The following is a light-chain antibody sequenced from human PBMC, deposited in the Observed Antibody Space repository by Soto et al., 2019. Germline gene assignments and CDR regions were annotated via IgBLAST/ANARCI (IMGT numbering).Light chain of an antibody. Sequence: DIQMTQSPSSLSASVGDRVTITCQASQGITNYLNWYQQKPGKAPKLLIYGASNLETGVQSRFSGSGSGTDFTFTISSLQAEDIATYFCQQYDSVFTCGQGTRLEIK. J-gene: IGKJ5*01. CDR3: QQYDSVFT. CDR1: QGITNY. CDR2: GAS. V-gene: IGKV1-33*01.